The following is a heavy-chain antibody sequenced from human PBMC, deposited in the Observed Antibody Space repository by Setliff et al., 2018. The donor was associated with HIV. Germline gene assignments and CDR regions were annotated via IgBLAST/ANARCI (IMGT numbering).Heavy chain of an antibody. D-gene: IGHD1-26*01. Sequence: GSLRLSCVASGFSFSRYTMMWVRQTPGKGLEWVSSITSNLNYKYADSVKARFTISRDNTKNSLYLQMNSLRAEDTAVYYCARDSLLSGSYYYYYYYYMDVWGKGTTVTVSS. CDR2: ITSNLNYK. CDR3: ARDSLLSGSYYYYYYYYMDV. V-gene: IGHV3-21*01. J-gene: IGHJ6*03. CDR1: GFSFSRYT.